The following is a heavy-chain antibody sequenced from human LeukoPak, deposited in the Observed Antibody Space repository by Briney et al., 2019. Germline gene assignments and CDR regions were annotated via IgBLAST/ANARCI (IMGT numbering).Heavy chain of an antibody. J-gene: IGHJ5*02. CDR2: IYYSGST. CDR3: ARDAYYDSSGPYHGNWFDP. CDR1: GGSISSYY. V-gene: IGHV4-59*01. D-gene: IGHD3-22*01. Sequence: SETLSLTCTVSGGSISSYYWSWIRQPPGKGLEWIGYIYYSGSTNYNPSLKSRVTISVDTSKNQFSLKLGSVTAADTAVYYCARDAYYDSSGPYHGNWFDPWGQGTLVTVSS.